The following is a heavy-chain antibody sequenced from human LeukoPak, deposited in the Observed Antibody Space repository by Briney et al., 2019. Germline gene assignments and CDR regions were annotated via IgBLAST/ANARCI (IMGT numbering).Heavy chain of an antibody. V-gene: IGHV1-2*02. Sequence: VASVEVSCKGSGYTFTGYYIHWGRQAPGQRVGWMGWINPNSGGTNYAQKFQGRVTMTRDTSISTAYMEVNRLRSDDTAVYYCARIQVGAYQSPIDYWGQGTLVTVSS. CDR3: ARIQVGAYQSPIDY. J-gene: IGHJ4*02. D-gene: IGHD1-26*01. CDR1: GYTFTGYY. CDR2: INPNSGGT.